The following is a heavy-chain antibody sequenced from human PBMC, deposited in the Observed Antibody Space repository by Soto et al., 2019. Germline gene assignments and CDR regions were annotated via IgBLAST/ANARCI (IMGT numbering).Heavy chain of an antibody. CDR1: GGTFSSYT. CDR3: ARSIGYCSGGSCSYFDY. V-gene: IGHV1-69*02. D-gene: IGHD2-15*01. Sequence: SVKVSCKASGGTFSSYTISWVRQAPGQGLEWMGRTIPILGIANYAQKFQGRVTITADKSTSTAYMELSSLRSEDTAVYYCARSIGYCSGGSCSYFDYWGQGTLVTVSS. J-gene: IGHJ4*02. CDR2: TIPILGIA.